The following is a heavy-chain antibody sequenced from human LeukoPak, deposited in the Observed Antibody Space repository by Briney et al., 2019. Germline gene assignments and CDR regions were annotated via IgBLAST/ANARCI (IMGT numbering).Heavy chain of an antibody. D-gene: IGHD3-22*01. CDR1: GFTVSSNY. CDR2: IYSGGST. V-gene: IGHV3-66*04. Sequence: GGSLRLSCAASGFTVSSNYMSWVRQAPGKGLEWVSVIYSGGSTYYADSVKGRFTISRDNAKNSLYLQMNSLRAEDTAVYYCAKQQIVVVSGFDYWGQGTLVTVSS. CDR3: AKQQIVVVSGFDY. J-gene: IGHJ4*02.